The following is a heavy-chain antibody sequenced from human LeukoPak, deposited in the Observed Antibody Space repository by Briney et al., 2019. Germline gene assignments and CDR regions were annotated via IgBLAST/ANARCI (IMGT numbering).Heavy chain of an antibody. J-gene: IGHJ3*02. CDR1: GFTFSTYA. CDR3: ARESGGDLGEAFDI. D-gene: IGHD1-26*01. Sequence: RPGGSLRLSCAASGFTFSTYAMNWVRQAPGEGLEWVSSIGGSSTSLYYADSLKGRFTISRDNAKNSLYPQLNSLRAEDTAVYYCARESGGDLGEAFDIWGQGTMVTVSS. CDR2: IGGSSTSL. V-gene: IGHV3-21*01.